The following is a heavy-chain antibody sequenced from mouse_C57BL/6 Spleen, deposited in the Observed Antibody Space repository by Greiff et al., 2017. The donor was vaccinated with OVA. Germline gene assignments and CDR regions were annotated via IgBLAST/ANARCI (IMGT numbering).Heavy chain of an antibody. J-gene: IGHJ2*01. CDR2: IYPGDGDT. D-gene: IGHD3-3*01. CDR3: ARRGGREYFDY. Sequence: QVQLQQSGPELVKPGASVKISCKASGYAFSSSWMNWVKQRPGKGLEWIGRIYPGDGDTNYNGKFKGKATLTAYKSSSTAYMQLSSLTSEDSAVYFCARRGGREYFDYWGQGTTRTVSS. CDR1: GYAFSSSW. V-gene: IGHV1-82*01.